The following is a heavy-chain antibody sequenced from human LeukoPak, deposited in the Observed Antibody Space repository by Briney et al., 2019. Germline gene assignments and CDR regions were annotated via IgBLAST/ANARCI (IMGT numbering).Heavy chain of an antibody. J-gene: IGHJ4*02. D-gene: IGHD3-22*01. Sequence: PSQTLSLTCTVSGGSISSGGYYWRWIRQHPGKGLEWIGYIYYSGSTYYNPSLKSRVTISVDTSKNQFSLKLSSVTAADTAVYYCARGVWSYDSSGSLDYWGQGTLVTVSS. CDR1: GGSISSGGYY. V-gene: IGHV4-31*03. CDR2: IYYSGST. CDR3: ARGVWSYDSSGSLDY.